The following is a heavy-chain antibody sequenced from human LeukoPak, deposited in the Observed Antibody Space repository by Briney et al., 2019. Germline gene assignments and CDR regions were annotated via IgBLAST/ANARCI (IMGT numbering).Heavy chain of an antibody. CDR1: GFTFRNYV. V-gene: IGHV3-30-3*01. CDR3: ARDRLQIAAAVKYYYYYGMDV. CDR2: TSSDLNVK. J-gene: IGHJ6*02. D-gene: IGHD6-13*01. Sequence: GGSLRLSCAASGFTFRNYVIHWVRQAPGKGLEWVAVTSSDLNVKLYADSVKGRFTISRDNSKNTLYLQMNSLRAEDTAVYYCARDRLQIAAAVKYYYYYGMDVWGQGTTVTVSS.